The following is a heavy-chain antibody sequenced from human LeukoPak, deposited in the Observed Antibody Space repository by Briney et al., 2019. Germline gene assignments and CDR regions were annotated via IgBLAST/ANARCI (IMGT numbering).Heavy chain of an antibody. CDR3: ARDSATQPRDIVVVPAAMHYYYYYGMDV. CDR1: GFTFSSYD. V-gene: IGHV3-30*04. CDR2: ISYDGSNK. Sequence: GGALRRSCAASGFTFSSYDMHWVRQAPGKGLEWVAVISYDGSNKYYADSVKGRFTISRDNSKNTLYLQMNSLRAEDTAVYYCARDSATQPRDIVVVPAAMHYYYYYGMDVWGKGTTVTVSS. D-gene: IGHD2-2*01. J-gene: IGHJ6*04.